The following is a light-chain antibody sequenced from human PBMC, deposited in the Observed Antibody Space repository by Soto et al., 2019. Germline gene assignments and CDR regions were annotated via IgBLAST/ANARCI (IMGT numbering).Light chain of an antibody. CDR3: QQRNIWPPVT. CDR2: GAF. V-gene: IGKV3-11*01. Sequence: IVLTHSPATLSFSPWERSTLSCSSSPSVTNYLAWYQQKPGQAPRLVIYGAFNRATGIPARFSGSGSGTDFTLTISSLEPEDFAVYYCQQRNIWPPVTFGQGTRLEIK. CDR1: PSVTNY. J-gene: IGKJ5*01.